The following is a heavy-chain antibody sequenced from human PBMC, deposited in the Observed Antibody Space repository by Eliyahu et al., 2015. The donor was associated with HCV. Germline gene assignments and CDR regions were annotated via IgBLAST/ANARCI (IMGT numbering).Heavy chain of an antibody. CDR1: GFTFAAYG. Sequence: QVQXVESGGGVXQPGRSXXLSCAASGFTFAAYGIXWVRQAPGKGLGWVAVMWSDGRNDDYXDSVKGRFTVSRDNSKNTVYLQMSSLRPEDTAVYFCARSNLYMDVWGQGTTVTVSS. CDR2: MWSDGRND. J-gene: IGHJ6*02. CDR3: ARSNLYMDV. V-gene: IGHV3-33*01.